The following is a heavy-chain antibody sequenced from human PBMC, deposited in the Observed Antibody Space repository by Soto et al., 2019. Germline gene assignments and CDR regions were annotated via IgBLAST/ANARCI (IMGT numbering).Heavy chain of an antibody. CDR1: GYTFTGYY. Sequence: GASVKVSCKASGYTFTGYYMHWVRQAPGQGLEWMGWINPNSGGTNYAQKFQGWVTMTRDTSISTAYMELSGLRSDDTAVYYCAREPNSSSWYSAFDIWGQGTMVTVSS. J-gene: IGHJ3*02. D-gene: IGHD6-13*01. V-gene: IGHV1-2*04. CDR3: AREPNSSSWYSAFDI. CDR2: INPNSGGT.